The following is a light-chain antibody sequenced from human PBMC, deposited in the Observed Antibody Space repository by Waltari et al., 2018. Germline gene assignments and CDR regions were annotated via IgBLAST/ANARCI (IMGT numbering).Light chain of an antibody. CDR3: ASYTTSDTIV. CDR2: EVS. CDR1: SRDVGNYNY. Sequence: QSALTQPASLSGSPGQSITISCTGTSRDVGNYNYVTWYQHHPGKVPKVIIYEVSNRPAGISSRFSGSKSGNTDSLTISGLQADDEADYYCASYTTSDTIVFGTGTGVTVL. V-gene: IGLV2-14*01. J-gene: IGLJ1*01.